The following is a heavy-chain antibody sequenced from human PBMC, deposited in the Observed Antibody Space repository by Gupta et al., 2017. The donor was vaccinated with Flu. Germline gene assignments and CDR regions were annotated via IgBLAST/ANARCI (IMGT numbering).Heavy chain of an antibody. J-gene: IGHJ4*02. V-gene: IGHV3-23*01. D-gene: IGHD3-3*01. CDR3: AEDRGTGLRFLEWLLEALDY. CDR2: IRGSRGST. CDR1: GFTFGSYA. Sequence: EVQLLEYGGALVQPGGSMRLSCAASGFTFGSYAMSWVRQAPGKGLGWVSAIRGSRGSTYYADCVQGRYTIAKDNSKNTLYLQMSSLRAEDTAVYYCAEDRGTGLRFLEWLLEALDYWGQGTLVTVSS.